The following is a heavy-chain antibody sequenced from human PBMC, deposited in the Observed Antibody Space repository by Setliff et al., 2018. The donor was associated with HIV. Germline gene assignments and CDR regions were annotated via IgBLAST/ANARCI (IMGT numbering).Heavy chain of an antibody. CDR2: IESKTDGGTT. J-gene: IGHJ4*02. CDR1: GFDFDDYE. D-gene: IGHD6-25*01. V-gene: IGHV3-15*04. CDR3: TTFSSGFSSDSVDY. Sequence: GGSLRLSCTTSGFDFDDYEMTWVRQAPGMGLGWVGRIESKTDGGTTDYAAPVKGRFTISRDDSKNTLYLQMSSLKTEDTAVYYCTTFSSGFSSDSVDYWGQGTLVTVSS.